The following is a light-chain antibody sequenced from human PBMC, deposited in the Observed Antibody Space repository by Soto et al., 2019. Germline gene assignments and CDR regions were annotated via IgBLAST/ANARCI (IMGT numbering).Light chain of an antibody. J-gene: IGLJ2*01. CDR1: SSDVGGYNY. Sequence: QSALTQPASVSGSPGQSITISCTGTSSDVGGYNYVSWYQQHPGIAPKLLIYDVTNRPSGVSNRFSGSKSGNTASLTISGLQAEDEADYYCCSYTSCSTLVFGGGTKATVL. CDR3: CSYTSCSTLV. V-gene: IGLV2-14*01. CDR2: DVT.